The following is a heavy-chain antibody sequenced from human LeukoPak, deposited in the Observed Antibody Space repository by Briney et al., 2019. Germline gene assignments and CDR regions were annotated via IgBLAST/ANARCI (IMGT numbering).Heavy chain of an antibody. D-gene: IGHD3-22*01. CDR2: ITWNGGST. J-gene: IGHJ4*02. Sequence: PGGSLRLSCAASGFTFDDYGMSWVRQAPGKGLEWVSGITWNGGSTGYADSVKGRFTISRDNSKNKQYLQMNSLRAEDTAVYYCARGSEDYDSSGYYYDLGDYWGQGNLVTVSS. V-gene: IGHV3-20*04. CDR3: ARGSEDYDSSGYYYDLGDY. CDR1: GFTFDDYG.